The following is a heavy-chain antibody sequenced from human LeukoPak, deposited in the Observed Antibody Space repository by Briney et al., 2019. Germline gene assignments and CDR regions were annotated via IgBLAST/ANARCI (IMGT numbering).Heavy chain of an antibody. V-gene: IGHV3-66*01. CDR3: ASSYYYGSGSYYKALRDY. CDR1: GFTVSSNY. CDR2: IYSGGST. J-gene: IGHJ4*02. D-gene: IGHD3-10*01. Sequence: PGGSLRLSCAASGFTVSSNYMSWVRQAPGKGLEWVSVIYSGGSTYYADSVKGRFTISRDNSKNTLYLQMNSLRAEDTAVYYRASSYYYGSGSYYKALRDYWGQGTLVTVSS.